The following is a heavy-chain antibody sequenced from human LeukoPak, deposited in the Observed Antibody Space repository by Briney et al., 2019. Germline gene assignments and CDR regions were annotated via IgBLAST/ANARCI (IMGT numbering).Heavy chain of an antibody. V-gene: IGHV1-69*04. Sequence: ASVKVSCKASGGTFSSYAISWVRQAPGQGLEWMGRIIPILGIANYAQEFQGRVTITADKSTSTAYMELSSLRSEDTAVYYCARDVEAATPIFDPWGQGTLVTVSS. J-gene: IGHJ5*02. CDR2: IIPILGIA. CDR1: GGTFSSYA. CDR3: ARDVEAATPIFDP. D-gene: IGHD2-15*01.